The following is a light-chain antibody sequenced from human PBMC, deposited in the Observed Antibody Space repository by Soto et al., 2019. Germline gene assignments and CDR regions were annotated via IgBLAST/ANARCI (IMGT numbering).Light chain of an antibody. J-gene: IGLJ7*01. CDR3: AAWDDSLKVVV. Sequence: QSVLPQPPSASGTPGQRVTMSCSGSRPNIGSNTVNWYQQLPGTAPKVLIYSNDQRPSGVPDRFSGSKSGTSASLAISGLQSEDEADYYCAAWDDSLKVVVFGGGTQLTVL. V-gene: IGLV1-44*01. CDR2: SND. CDR1: RPNIGSNT.